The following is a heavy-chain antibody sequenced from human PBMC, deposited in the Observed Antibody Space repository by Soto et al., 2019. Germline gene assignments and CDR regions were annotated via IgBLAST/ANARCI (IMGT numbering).Heavy chain of an antibody. CDR3: ARRLYSSDGAFDI. D-gene: IGHD3-22*01. CDR1: GFTFSSYW. Sequence: EVQLVESGGGLVQPGGSLRLSCAASGFTFSSYWMSWVRQAPGKGLEWVANIKQDGSEKYYVDSVKGRFTISRDNAKNSLYLPMNSLSAEDTAVYYCARRLYSSDGAFDIWGHGTMVTVS. CDR2: IKQDGSEK. V-gene: IGHV3-7*01. J-gene: IGHJ3*02.